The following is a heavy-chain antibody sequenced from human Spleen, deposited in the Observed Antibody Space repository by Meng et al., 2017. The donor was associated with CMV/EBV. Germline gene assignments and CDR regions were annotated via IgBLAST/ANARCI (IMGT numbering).Heavy chain of an antibody. CDR3: ARDTEKITIFGVVIQNHFDY. CDR2: ISSSSSYI. Sequence: GESLKISCAASGFTFSSYSMNWVRQAPGKGLEWVSYISSSSSYIYYADSVKGRFTISRDNAKNSLYLQMNSLRAEDTAVYYCARDTEKITIFGVVIQNHFDYWGQGTLVTVSS. V-gene: IGHV3-21*01. D-gene: IGHD3-3*01. J-gene: IGHJ4*02. CDR1: GFTFSSYS.